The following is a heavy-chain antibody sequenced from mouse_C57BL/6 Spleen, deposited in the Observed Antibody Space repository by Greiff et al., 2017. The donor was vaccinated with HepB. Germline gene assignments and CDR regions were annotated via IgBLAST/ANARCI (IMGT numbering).Heavy chain of an antibody. D-gene: IGHD1-1*01. CDR1: GYTFTDHT. J-gene: IGHJ4*01. CDR2: IYPRDGST. V-gene: IGHV1-78*01. CDR3: SRLLRYHYYAMDY. Sequence: VKLMESDAELVKPGASVKISCKVSGYTFTDHTIHWMKQRPEQGLEWIGYIYPRDGSTKYNEKFKGKATLTADKSSSTAYMQLNSLTSEDSAVYFCSRLLRYHYYAMDYWGQGTSVTVSS.